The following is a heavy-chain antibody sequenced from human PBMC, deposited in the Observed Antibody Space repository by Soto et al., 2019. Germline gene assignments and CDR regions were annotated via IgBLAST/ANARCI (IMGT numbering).Heavy chain of an antibody. D-gene: IGHD5-12*01. V-gene: IGHV3-23*01. CDR2: ISGSGGST. CDR1: GFTFSSYA. CDR3: AKDRVRGYSGYDYFDY. J-gene: IGHJ4*02. Sequence: EVQLFESGGGLVQPGGSLRLSCAASGFTFSSYAMSWVRQAPGKGLEWVSAISGSGGSTYYADSVKGRFTISRDNSKNTLYLQMNRLRAEDTAVYYCAKDRVRGYSGYDYFDYWGQGTLVTVSS.